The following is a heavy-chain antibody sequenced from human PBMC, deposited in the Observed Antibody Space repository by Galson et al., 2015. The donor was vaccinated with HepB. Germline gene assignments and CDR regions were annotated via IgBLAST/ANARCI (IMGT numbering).Heavy chain of an antibody. Sequence: SLRLSCAASGFIFSDYHMNWVRQAPGKGLEWVSYISSSTSARYYADSVKGRFSISRNNAKNSLFLQMNNLRDEDTAVYYCARGAITPDWYFDLWGRGTLVTVSS. V-gene: IGHV3-48*02. D-gene: IGHD3-16*01. CDR3: ARGAITPDWYFDL. CDR1: GFIFSDYH. J-gene: IGHJ2*01. CDR2: ISSSTSAR.